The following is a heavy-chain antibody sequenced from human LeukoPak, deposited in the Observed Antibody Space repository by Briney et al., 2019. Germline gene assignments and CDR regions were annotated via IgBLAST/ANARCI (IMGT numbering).Heavy chain of an antibody. CDR3: TTDHPGGH. CDR1: GFPFSDYY. Sequence: EGSLRLSCAASGFPFSDYYMNWIRQAPGKGLEWVGRIKSKTDGGTTDYAAPVKGRFTISRDDSKNTLYLQMNSLKTEDTAVYYCTTDHPGGHWGQGTLVTVSS. J-gene: IGHJ4*02. V-gene: IGHV3-15*01. D-gene: IGHD3-16*01. CDR2: IKSKTDGGTT.